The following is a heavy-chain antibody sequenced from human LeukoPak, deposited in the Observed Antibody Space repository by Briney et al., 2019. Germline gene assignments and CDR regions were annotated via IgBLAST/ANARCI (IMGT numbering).Heavy chain of an antibody. V-gene: IGHV4-39*07. CDR2: IYYSGST. CDR3: ARDSYYGSGSPAYWYFDL. J-gene: IGHJ2*01. Sequence: SETLSLTCTVSGGSISSSSYYWGWIRQPPGKGLEWIGSIYYSGSTYYNPSLKSRVTISVDTSKNQFSLKLSSVTAADTAVYYCARDSYYGSGSPAYWYFDLWGRGTLVTVSS. CDR1: GGSISSSSYY. D-gene: IGHD3-10*01.